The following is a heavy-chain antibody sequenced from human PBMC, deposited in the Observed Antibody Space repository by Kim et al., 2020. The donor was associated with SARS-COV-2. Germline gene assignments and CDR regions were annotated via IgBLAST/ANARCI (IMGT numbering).Heavy chain of an antibody. J-gene: IGHJ6*02. CDR2: ISYDGSNK. D-gene: IGHD2-2*01. V-gene: IGHV3-30-3*01. CDR1: GFTFSSYA. CDR3: AGQFSSSSDYYYGMDV. Sequence: GGSLRLSCAASGFTFSSYAMHWVRQAPGKGLEWVAVISYDGSNKYYADSVKGRFTISRDNSKNTLYLQMNSLRAEDTAVYYGAGQFSSSSDYYYGMDVWGQGTTVTVSS.